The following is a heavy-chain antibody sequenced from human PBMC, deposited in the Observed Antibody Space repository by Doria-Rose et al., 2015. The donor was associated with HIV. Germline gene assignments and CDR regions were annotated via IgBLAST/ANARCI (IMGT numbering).Heavy chain of an antibody. D-gene: IGHD6-13*01. CDR1: GVSLSSPGMG. CDR3: ARIKSSRWYHKYYFDF. J-gene: IGHJ4*02. CDR2: IFSDDER. Sequence: QDSGPVLVKPTETLTLTCTVSGVSLSSPGMGVSWIRQPPGKALEWLANIFSDDERSYKTSLKSRLTISRGTSKSQVVRTMTDMDPVDTATYYCARIKSSRWYHKYYFDFWGQGTLVIVSA. V-gene: IGHV2-26*01.